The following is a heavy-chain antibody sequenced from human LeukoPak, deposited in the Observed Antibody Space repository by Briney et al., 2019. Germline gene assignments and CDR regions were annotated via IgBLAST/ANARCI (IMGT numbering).Heavy chain of an antibody. J-gene: IGHJ6*03. CDR2: IVPIFGTP. V-gene: IGHV1-69*06. Sequence: SVKVSCKASGASFSSYAISWVRQAPGQGLEWMGRIVPIFGTPNYAQRFQGRVTITADIVSSTAYMEVNNLTSEDTAVYFCAKQGALRQDYYMDVWGSGTTVTVSS. CDR3: AKQGALRQDYYMDV. CDR1: GASFSSYA.